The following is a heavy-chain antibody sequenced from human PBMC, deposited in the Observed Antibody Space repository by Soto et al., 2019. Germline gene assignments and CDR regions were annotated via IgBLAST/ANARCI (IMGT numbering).Heavy chain of an antibody. V-gene: IGHV5-51*01. D-gene: IGHD3-10*01. Sequence: ESLKISCKGSGYSFTSFWIGWVRQMPGKGLEWIGIIYPGDSDTRYSPSFQGQVTISADKSISTAYLQWSSLKASDTAMYYCARNLINWYFDLWGRGTLVTVSS. CDR3: ARNLINWYFDL. CDR2: IYPGDSDT. CDR1: GYSFTSFW. J-gene: IGHJ2*01.